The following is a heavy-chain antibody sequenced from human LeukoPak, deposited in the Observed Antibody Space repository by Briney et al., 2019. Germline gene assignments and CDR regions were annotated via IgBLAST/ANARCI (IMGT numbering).Heavy chain of an antibody. D-gene: IGHD1-26*01. V-gene: IGHV4-31*03. Sequence: SETLSLTCTVSGGSISSSSYYWSWIRQPPGKGLEWIGYIYYSGSTYYNPSLKSRVTISVDTSKNQFSLKLSSVTAADTAVYYCASVGNYFDYWGQGTLVTVSS. CDR3: ASVGNYFDY. J-gene: IGHJ4*02. CDR1: GGSISSSSYY. CDR2: IYYSGST.